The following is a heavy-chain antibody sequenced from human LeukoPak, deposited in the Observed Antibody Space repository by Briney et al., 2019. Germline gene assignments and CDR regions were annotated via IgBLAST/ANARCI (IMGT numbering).Heavy chain of an antibody. J-gene: IGHJ4*02. CDR2: ISTSGSST. CDR3: AIPGPPYRRIDH. CDR1: GFTFSSYA. Sequence: GGSLRLSCAASGFTFSSYAMSWVRQAPVQGLEWVSAISTSGSSTYYADSVKGRFTISRDNSKNTLYLQMNSLRVEDTAVYYCAIPGPPYRRIDHRGQGTLVTVSS. D-gene: IGHD3-16*02. V-gene: IGHV3-23*01.